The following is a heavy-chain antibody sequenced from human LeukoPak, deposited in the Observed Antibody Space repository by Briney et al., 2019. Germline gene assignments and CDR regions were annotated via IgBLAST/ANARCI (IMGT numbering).Heavy chain of an antibody. V-gene: IGHV3-48*01. CDR3: ARDGRGNYYDSSGNDAFDI. J-gene: IGHJ3*02. CDR1: GFTFSSYS. D-gene: IGHD3-22*01. CDR2: ISSSSSTI. Sequence: GGSLRLSCAASGFTFSSYSMNWVRQAPGKGLEWVSYISSSSSTIYYADSVKGRFTISRDNAKNSLYLQMNSLRAEDTAVYYCARDGRGNYYDSSGNDAFDIWGQGTMVTVSS.